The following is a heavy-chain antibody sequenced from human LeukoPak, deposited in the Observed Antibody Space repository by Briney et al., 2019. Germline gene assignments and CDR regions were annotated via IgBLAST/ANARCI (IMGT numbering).Heavy chain of an antibody. D-gene: IGHD6-13*01. J-gene: IGHJ4*02. V-gene: IGHV4-61*08. CDR3: ARHRRGIAAAALFDY. CDR2: IYYSGST. Sequence: SQTLSLTCAVSGGSISSGGYYWSWIRQPPGTGLEWIGYIYYSGSTNYNPSLKSRVTISVDTSKNQFSLKLSSVTAADTAVYYCARHRRGIAAAALFDYWGQGTLVTVSS. CDR1: GGSISSGGYY.